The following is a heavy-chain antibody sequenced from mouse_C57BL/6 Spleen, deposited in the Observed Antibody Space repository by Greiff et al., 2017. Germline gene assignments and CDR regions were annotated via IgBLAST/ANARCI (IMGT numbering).Heavy chain of an antibody. CDR1: GYAFSSSW. V-gene: IGHV1-82*01. J-gene: IGHJ4*01. Sequence: VQLKQSGPELVKPGASVKISCKASGYAFSSSWMNWVKQRPGKGLEWIGRINPGDGDTNYNGKFKGKATLTADKSSNTAYMQLSSLQSEDSAVYFCARYYYGAFDKGDWGQGTSVTVSS. CDR2: INPGDGDT. D-gene: IGHD1-1*01. CDR3: ARYYYGAFDKGD.